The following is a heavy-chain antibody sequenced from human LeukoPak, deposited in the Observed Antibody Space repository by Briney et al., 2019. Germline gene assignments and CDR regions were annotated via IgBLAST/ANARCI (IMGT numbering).Heavy chain of an antibody. Sequence: ASVKVSCKASGYTFTSYAMNWARQAPGQGLKWMGWINTNTGNPTYAQGFTGRFVFSLDTSVSTAYLQISSLKAEDTAVYYCRIAAAGTGYGMDVWGQGTTVTVSS. CDR3: RIAAAGTGYGMDV. D-gene: IGHD6-13*01. V-gene: IGHV7-4-1*02. CDR2: INTNTGNP. CDR1: GYTFTSYA. J-gene: IGHJ6*02.